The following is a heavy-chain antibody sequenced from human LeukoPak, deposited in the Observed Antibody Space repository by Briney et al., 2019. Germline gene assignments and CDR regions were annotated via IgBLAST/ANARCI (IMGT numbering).Heavy chain of an antibody. J-gene: IGHJ4*02. D-gene: IGHD3-22*01. CDR1: GGSLSSGNYY. CDR2: IYTSGST. Sequence: SETLSLTCTVSGGSLSSGNYYWSWIRKPAGKGLEWIGRIYTSGSTNYNPSLKSRVTISVDTSKNQFSLKLSSVTAADTAVYYCAREGDYYDTSGTLDYWGQGTLVTVSS. CDR3: AREGDYYDTSGTLDY. V-gene: IGHV4-61*02.